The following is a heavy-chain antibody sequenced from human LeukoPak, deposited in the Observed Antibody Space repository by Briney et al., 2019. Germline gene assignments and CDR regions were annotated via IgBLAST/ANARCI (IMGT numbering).Heavy chain of an antibody. CDR1: EFTFSNYA. V-gene: IGHV3-49*04. D-gene: IGHD3-9*01. J-gene: IGHJ4*02. CDR3: TRAGTLRYFDWERGYFDY. Sequence: GGSLRLSCAASEFTFSNYAMHWVRQAPGKGLEWVGFIRSKAYGGTTEYAASVKGRFTISRDDSKSIAYLQMNSLKTEDTAVYYCTRAGTLRYFDWERGYFDYWGQGTLVTVSS. CDR2: IRSKAYGGTT.